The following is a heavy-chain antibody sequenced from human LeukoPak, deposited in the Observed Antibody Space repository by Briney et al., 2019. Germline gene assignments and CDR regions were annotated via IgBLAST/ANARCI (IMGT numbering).Heavy chain of an antibody. CDR1: GFNFRAYW. D-gene: IGHD1-1*01. V-gene: IGHV3-23*01. Sequence: GGSLRLSCTTSGFNFRAYWMAWVRQAPGKGLEWVSGISSSGGSTYYAGSVKGRFTISRDNSKNTLHVQMSSLRAEDTAVYYCARTDGASYYYYYMDVWGKGTTVTVSS. CDR2: ISSSGGST. CDR3: ARTDGASYYYYYMDV. J-gene: IGHJ6*03.